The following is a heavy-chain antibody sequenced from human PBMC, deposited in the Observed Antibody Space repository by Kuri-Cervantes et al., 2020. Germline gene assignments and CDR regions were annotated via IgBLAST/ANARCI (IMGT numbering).Heavy chain of an antibody. CDR1: GFTFSNAW. D-gene: IGHD3-10*01. V-gene: IGHV3-53*01. J-gene: IGHJ4*02. CDR2: IYSGGST. CDR3: ARSSAGSGYFDY. Sequence: GGSLRLSCAASGFTFSNAWMSWVRQAPGKGLERVSVIYSGGSTYYADSVKGRFTISRDNSKNTLYLQMNSLRAEDTAVYYCARSSAGSGYFDYWGQGTLVTVSS.